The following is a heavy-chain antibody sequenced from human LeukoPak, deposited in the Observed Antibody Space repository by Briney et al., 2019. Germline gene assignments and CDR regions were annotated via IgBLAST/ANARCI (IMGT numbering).Heavy chain of an antibody. V-gene: IGHV1-2*02. D-gene: IGHD6-19*01. Sequence: ASVKVSSKASGYTFTGYYMHWVRQAPGQGLEWMGWINPNSGGTNYAQKFQGRVTMTRDTSISTAYMGLSRLRSDDTAVYYCARPKYSSGWYDDAFDIWGQGTMVTVSS. CDR3: ARPKYSSGWYDDAFDI. J-gene: IGHJ3*02. CDR1: GYTFTGYY. CDR2: INPNSGGT.